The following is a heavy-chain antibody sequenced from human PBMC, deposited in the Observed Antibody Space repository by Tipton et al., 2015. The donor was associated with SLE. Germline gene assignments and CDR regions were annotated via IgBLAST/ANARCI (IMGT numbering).Heavy chain of an antibody. CDR3: ARGHFDY. CDR1: GYSMTSGYY. V-gene: IGHV4-38-2*02. CDR2: IFHSGTT. J-gene: IGHJ4*02. Sequence: TLSLTCTVSGYSMTSGYYWDWVRQAPGKGLEWVGGIFHSGTTYYNPSLKSRVTISVDTSKNQFSLTLKSVTAADTAVYYCARGHFDYWGQGMLVTVSS.